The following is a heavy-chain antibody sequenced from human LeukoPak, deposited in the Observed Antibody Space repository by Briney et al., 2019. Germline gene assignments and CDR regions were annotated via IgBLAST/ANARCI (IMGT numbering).Heavy chain of an antibody. CDR1: GFTFSDYY. D-gene: IGHD1-26*01. Sequence: PGGSLRLSCAASGFTFSDYYMSWIRQAPGKGLEWVSYISSSGSTIYYADSVKGRFTISRDNAKNSLYLQMNSLRAEDTAVYYCASPLGATRRPIDYWGQGTLVTVSS. CDR3: ASPLGATRRPIDY. V-gene: IGHV3-11*01. J-gene: IGHJ4*02. CDR2: ISSSGSTI.